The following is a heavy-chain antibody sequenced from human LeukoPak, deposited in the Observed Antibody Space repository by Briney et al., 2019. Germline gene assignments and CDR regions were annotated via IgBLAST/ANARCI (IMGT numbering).Heavy chain of an antibody. J-gene: IGHJ4*02. V-gene: IGHV3-74*01. CDR2: INSDGSIT. CDR3: ARDHRNYMFDY. Sequence: TGGSLRLSCAASGFTFSSHWMHWVRQVPGKGLVWVSLINSDGSITTYADSVKGRFTISRDNAKNTPFLQMNSLRAEDTAVYFCARDHRNYMFDYWGQGILVTVSS. D-gene: IGHD5-24*01. CDR1: GFTFSSHW.